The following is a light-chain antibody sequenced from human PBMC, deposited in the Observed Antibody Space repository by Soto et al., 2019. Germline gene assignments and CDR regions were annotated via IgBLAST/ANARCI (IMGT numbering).Light chain of an antibody. CDR3: QHYDNLPPG. J-gene: IGKJ5*01. Sequence: DIQLSQSPSSLSASVGDRVTITCEASQDIEKYLNWYQQKPGKAPRVLIYRASNLEKGVASRYSGSGSGTDFIFTISSLQPEDIGTYYCQHYDNLPPGFGQGTRLEIK. CDR2: RAS. V-gene: IGKV1-33*01. CDR1: QDIEKY.